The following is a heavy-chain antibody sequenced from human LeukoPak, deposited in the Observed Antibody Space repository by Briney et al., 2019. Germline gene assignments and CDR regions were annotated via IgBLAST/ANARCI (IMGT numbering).Heavy chain of an antibody. CDR3: VKGQVAADAFDI. D-gene: IGHD6-13*01. CDR1: GFTFSSYE. J-gene: IGHJ3*02. V-gene: IGHV3-64D*06. Sequence: GGSLRLSCAASGFTFSSYEMNWVRQAPGKGLEYVSGISSNGGTTYYADSVKGRFTISRDNSKNTLHLQMSSLRAEDTSVYYCVKGQVAADAFDIWGQGTMVTVSS. CDR2: ISSNGGTT.